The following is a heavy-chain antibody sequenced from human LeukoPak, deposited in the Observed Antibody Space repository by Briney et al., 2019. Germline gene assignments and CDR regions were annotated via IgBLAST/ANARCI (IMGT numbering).Heavy chain of an antibody. CDR3: AREQSLLYYFDY. Sequence: GGSLRLSCAASGFTVSINYMSWVRQAPGKGLEWVSVIYSGGSTYYADSVKGRFTISRDNSKNTLYLQMNSLRAEDTAVYYCAREQSLLYYFDYWGQGTLVTVSS. CDR2: IYSGGST. CDR1: GFTVSINY. J-gene: IGHJ4*02. D-gene: IGHD2-21*02. V-gene: IGHV3-53*01.